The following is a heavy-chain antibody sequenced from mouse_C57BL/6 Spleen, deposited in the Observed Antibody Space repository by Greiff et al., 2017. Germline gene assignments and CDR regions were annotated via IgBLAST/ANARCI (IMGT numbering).Heavy chain of an antibody. Sequence: QVQLQQPGAELVRPGSSVKLSCKASGYTFTSYWMHWVKQRPIQGLEWIGNIDPSDSETHYNQKFKDKATLTVDKSSSTAYMQLSSLTSEDSAVYYCARSPDLLLSVAYWGQGTLVTVSA. V-gene: IGHV1-52*01. CDR2: IDPSDSET. CDR1: GYTFTSYW. CDR3: ARSPDLLLSVAY. J-gene: IGHJ3*01. D-gene: IGHD1-1*01.